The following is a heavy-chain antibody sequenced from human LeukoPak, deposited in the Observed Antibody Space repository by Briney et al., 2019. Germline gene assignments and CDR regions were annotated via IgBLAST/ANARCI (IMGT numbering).Heavy chain of an antibody. CDR2: INYSGTT. CDR1: GGSFSAYY. D-gene: IGHD4-23*01. V-gene: IGHV4-34*01. CDR3: GRATTVVRRFFGL. Sequence: SETLSLTCAVYGGSFSAYYWSWIRQSPGEGLEWIGEINYSGTTNYNPSLKSRVTISIDTSKNQFSLKLSSVTAAGTAMYYCGRATTVVRRFFGLWGRGTLIIVSS. J-gene: IGHJ2*01.